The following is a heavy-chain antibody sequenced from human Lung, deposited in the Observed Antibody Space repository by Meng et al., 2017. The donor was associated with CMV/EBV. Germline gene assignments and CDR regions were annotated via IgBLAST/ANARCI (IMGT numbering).Heavy chain of an antibody. CDR1: GFTLDDYG. Sequence: SXAASGFTLDDYGLNWVPQAPGKGLEWVSGNRWNGETTAYTESVRGRFTLTRDNSKKSLHPQMNSLRAEETALYYCSRAVGPTRGDALDIWGQGXLVTVSS. CDR3: SRAVGPTRGDALDI. D-gene: IGHD1-26*01. J-gene: IGHJ3*02. CDR2: NRWNGETT. V-gene: IGHV3-20*04.